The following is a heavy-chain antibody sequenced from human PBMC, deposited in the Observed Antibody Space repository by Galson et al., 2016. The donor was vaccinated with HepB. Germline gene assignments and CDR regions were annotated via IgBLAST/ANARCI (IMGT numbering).Heavy chain of an antibody. Sequence: SLRLSCAGSGLSFGSYWMSWVRQSPGKGLEWVANIKPDGSEKYYVDSVEGRFTISRDNAKNSLYLQMNSLRAEDTALYYCTRDGTLRPLGYWGQGTLVTVSS. CDR2: IKPDGSEK. V-gene: IGHV3-7*03. D-gene: IGHD3-22*01. CDR1: GLSFGSYW. J-gene: IGHJ4*02. CDR3: TRDGTLRPLGY.